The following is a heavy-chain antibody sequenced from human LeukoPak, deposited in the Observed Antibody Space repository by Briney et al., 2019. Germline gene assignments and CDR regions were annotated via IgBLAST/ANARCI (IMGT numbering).Heavy chain of an antibody. CDR2: IYCSGST. V-gene: IGHV4-59*08. CDR3: ARLVPTRDSSGWIYYYGMDV. CDR1: GGSISSYY. D-gene: IGHD6-19*01. J-gene: IGHJ6*02. Sequence: SETLSLTCTVSGGSISSYYWSWIRQPPGKGLEWIGYIYCSGSTNYNPSLKSRVTISVDTSKNQFSLKLSSVTAADTAVYYCARLVPTRDSSGWIYYYGMDVWGQGTTVTVSS.